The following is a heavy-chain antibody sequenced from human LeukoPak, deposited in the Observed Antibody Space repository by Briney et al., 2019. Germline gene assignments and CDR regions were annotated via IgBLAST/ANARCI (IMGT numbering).Heavy chain of an antibody. J-gene: IGHJ4*02. Sequence: GASVKVSCKASGCDFSSFDVNWVRQAPGQGLEWMGWVNPSSRNSGYAQKFQGRVTMTRNTSISTAYMELINLQSDDTAVYYCARGTPYCGRASCYNYWGQGSLVTVSS. CDR3: ARGTPYCGRASCYNY. CDR1: GCDFSSFD. D-gene: IGHD2-2*02. V-gene: IGHV1-8*01. CDR2: VNPSSRNS.